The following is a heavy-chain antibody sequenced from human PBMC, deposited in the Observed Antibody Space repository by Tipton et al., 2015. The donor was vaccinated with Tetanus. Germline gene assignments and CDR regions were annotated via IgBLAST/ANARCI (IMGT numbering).Heavy chain of an antibody. Sequence: TLSLTCAVYGGSFSGYYWTWIRQPPGKGLEWIGEINHTGSTNYNPSLRRRVTISIGTSNNQFSLKMTSVTAADTAVYYCAGVTAQRTELYFEHWGQGTQVTVSS. CDR3: AGVTAQRTELYFEH. CDR2: INHTGST. V-gene: IGHV4-34*01. D-gene: IGHD2-8*02. CDR1: GGSFSGYY. J-gene: IGHJ1*01.